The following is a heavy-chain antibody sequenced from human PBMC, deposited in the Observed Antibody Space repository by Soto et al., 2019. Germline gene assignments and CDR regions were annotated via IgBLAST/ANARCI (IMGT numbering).Heavy chain of an antibody. D-gene: IGHD3-22*01. J-gene: IGHJ4*02. CDR2: ISYDGSNK. V-gene: IGHV3-30*18. Sequence: PGGSQRLSCADSGFNFRNYGRHWVRQAPGKGLEWVAAISYDGSNKYYADSVEGRFTISRDNSKSTVYLQMNSLRAEDTAIYYYAKDTYYYDSSGYYVFDYWGQGALVTVSS. CDR1: GFNFRNYG. CDR3: AKDTYYYDSSGYYVFDY.